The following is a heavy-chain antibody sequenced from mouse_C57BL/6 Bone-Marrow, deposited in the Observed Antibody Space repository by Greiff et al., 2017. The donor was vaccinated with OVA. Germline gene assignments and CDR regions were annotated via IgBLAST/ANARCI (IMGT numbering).Heavy chain of an antibody. J-gene: IGHJ3*01. V-gene: IGHV14-4*01. Sequence: VQLQQSGAELVRPGASVKLSCTASGFNIKDDYMHWVKQRPEQGLEWIGWIDPANGDTAYASKFQGKATITADTSTNTAYLQLRSLTSEDTAVYYCRYYDYDGAFAYWGQGTLVTVSA. CDR1: GFNIKDDY. D-gene: IGHD2-4*01. CDR3: RYYDYDGAFAY. CDR2: IDPANGDT.